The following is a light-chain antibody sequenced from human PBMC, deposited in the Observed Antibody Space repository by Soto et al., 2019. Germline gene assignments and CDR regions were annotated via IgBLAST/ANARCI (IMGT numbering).Light chain of an antibody. CDR2: DNT. CDR3: ATWDSALSAGV. J-gene: IGLJ3*02. CDR1: TSNIGDNS. Sequence: QSVLTQPPSISAAPGQMVAISCSGTTSNIGDNSVSWYQHLPGTAPKVLIYDNTGRPLGIPDRFSGSKSGTSATLTITGLQTGDEADYYCATWDSALSAGVFGGGTKLTVL. V-gene: IGLV1-51*01.